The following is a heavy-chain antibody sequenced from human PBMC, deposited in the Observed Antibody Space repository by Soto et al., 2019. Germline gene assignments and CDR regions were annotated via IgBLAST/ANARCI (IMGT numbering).Heavy chain of an antibody. V-gene: IGHV3-48*01. J-gene: IGHJ4*02. CDR2: ISSSSSTI. CDR3: ARPRFCSSGSCYFDS. D-gene: IGHD2-15*01. Sequence: TGGSLRHSCASSGFTFISYSMNWVRQATGKGLEWVSYISSSSSTIYYADSVKGRFTISRDNAKNLLYLQMNSLTAEDTAMYYCARPRFCSSGSCYFDSWGQGTLVTVSS. CDR1: GFTFISYS.